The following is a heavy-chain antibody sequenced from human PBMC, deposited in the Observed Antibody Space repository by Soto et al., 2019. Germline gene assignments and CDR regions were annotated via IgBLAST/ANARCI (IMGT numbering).Heavy chain of an antibody. J-gene: IGHJ4*02. CDR1: GGTFSSYA. D-gene: IGHD3-22*01. CDR3: ASDLYYSSGYSTSQPLYYFDY. V-gene: IGHV1-69*13. Sequence: GASVKVSCKASGGTFSSYAISWVRQAPGQGLEWMGGIIPIFGTANYAQKFQGRVTITADESTSTAYMELSSLRSEDTAVDYCASDLYYSSGYSTSQPLYYFDYWGQGTLVTVS. CDR2: IIPIFGTA.